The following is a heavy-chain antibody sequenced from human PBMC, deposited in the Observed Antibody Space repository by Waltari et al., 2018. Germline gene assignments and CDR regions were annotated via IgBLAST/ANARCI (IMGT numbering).Heavy chain of an antibody. CDR1: GGSISRYY. Sequence: QVQLQESGPGLVKPSETLSLTCTVSGGSISRYYWRWIRQPPGKGLEWIGYIHYSGSTNYNPSLKSRVTMSIDTSKNQFSLELSSVTAADTAVYYCARAPGVRVGFDFWGQGTLVTVSS. D-gene: IGHD3-22*01. J-gene: IGHJ4*02. CDR2: IHYSGST. CDR3: ARAPGVRVGFDF. V-gene: IGHV4-59*01.